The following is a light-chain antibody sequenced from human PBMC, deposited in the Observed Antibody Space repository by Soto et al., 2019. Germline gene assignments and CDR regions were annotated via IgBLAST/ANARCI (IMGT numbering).Light chain of an antibody. CDR2: NVN. Sequence: QSLLTQTPSASGTPGQRVIISCSGGSSNIGRNTVNWYQQLPRTAPKLLIYNVNQRPSGVPDRFSGSKSGTSASLAISGLQSEDEADYYCAAWDDSLNGVLFGGGTKLTVL. V-gene: IGLV1-44*01. CDR3: AAWDDSLNGVL. J-gene: IGLJ2*01. CDR1: SSNIGRNT.